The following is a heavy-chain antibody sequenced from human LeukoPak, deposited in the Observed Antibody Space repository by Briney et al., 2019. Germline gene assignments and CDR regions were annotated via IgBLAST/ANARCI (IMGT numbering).Heavy chain of an antibody. D-gene: IGHD4-17*01. CDR3: ARDHYGDYASAFDI. CDR1: GGSVSDYY. V-gene: IGHV4-59*02. Sequence: SETLSLTCTVSGGSVSDYYWSWIRQSPGKGLEWIGYIYYSGSTNYNPSLKSRVTISVDTSKNQFSLKLSSVTAADTAVYYCARDHYGDYASAFDIWGQGTMVTVSS. CDR2: IYYSGST. J-gene: IGHJ3*02.